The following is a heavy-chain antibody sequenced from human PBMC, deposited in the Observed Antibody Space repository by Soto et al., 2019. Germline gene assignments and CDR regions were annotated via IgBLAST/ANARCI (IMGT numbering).Heavy chain of an antibody. D-gene: IGHD4-17*01. CDR3: AKIPPRPTATAYYFDY. CDR2: IIPMFVTP. V-gene: IGHV1-69*12. CDR1: GDSFSSYG. Sequence: QVQLVQSGAEVKKPGSSVKVSCKASGDSFSSYGISWVRQAPGQGLEWMGGIIPMFVTPNYAQNFQGRVTITADESTNTAYMELNSLRSDDTAVYYCAKIPPRPTATAYYFDYWGPGTLIIVSS. J-gene: IGHJ4*02.